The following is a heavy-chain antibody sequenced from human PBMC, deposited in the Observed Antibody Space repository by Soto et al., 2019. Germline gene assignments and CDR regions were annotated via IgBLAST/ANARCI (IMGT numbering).Heavy chain of an antibody. CDR3: ARVSNEYGGNGAFDY. V-gene: IGHV4-59*01. CDR1: GGSLSGFP. CDR2: IYHTGRS. D-gene: IGHD4-17*01. Sequence: PSETLSLTCSVSGGSLSGFPWIWIRQPPGKGLEWVGYIYHTGRSNYNPSLKSRLTISLDMSRNQFSLQLTSVTAADTALYYCARVSNEYGGNGAFDYWGLGTLVHRLL. J-gene: IGHJ4*02.